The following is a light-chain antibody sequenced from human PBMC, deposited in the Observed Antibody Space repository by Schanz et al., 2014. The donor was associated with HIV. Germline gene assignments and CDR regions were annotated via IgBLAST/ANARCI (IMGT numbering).Light chain of an antibody. CDR1: QSFSSY. CDR3: QHHATSPRT. J-gene: IGKJ1*01. V-gene: IGKV3-11*01. Sequence: EIVLTQSPGTLSLSPGERATLSCRASQSFSSYLAWYQQKPGQAPRLLIYDASKRATGIPSRFSGSGSGTDFTLTISRLEPEDFAVYYCQHHATSPRTFGQGTRVEIK. CDR2: DAS.